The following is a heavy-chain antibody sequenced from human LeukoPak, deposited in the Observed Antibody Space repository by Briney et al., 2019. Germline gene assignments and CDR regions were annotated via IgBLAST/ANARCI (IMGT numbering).Heavy chain of an antibody. CDR3: ARVVVRGVPNWFDP. Sequence: SETLSLTCIVSGGSITSYYWSWIRQPPGKGLEWIGYISYSGDTNYNPSLKSPVTISVDTSKSQFSLKLSSVTAADTAVYYCARVVVRGVPNWFDPWGQGTLVTVSS. CDR1: GGSITSYY. D-gene: IGHD3-10*01. J-gene: IGHJ5*02. CDR2: ISYSGDT. V-gene: IGHV4-59*08.